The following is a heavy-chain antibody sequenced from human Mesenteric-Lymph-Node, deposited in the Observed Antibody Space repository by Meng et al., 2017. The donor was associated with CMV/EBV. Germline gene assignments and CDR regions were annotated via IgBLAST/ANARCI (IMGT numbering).Heavy chain of an antibody. CDR2: INPNSGGT. D-gene: IGHD3-10*01. V-gene: IGHV1-2*02. CDR1: RYSFTAYY. Sequence: ASVKVSCKASRYSFTAYYVHWVRQAPGQGLEWMGWINPNSGGTNYAQKFQGRVTMTRDTSISTAYMELSRLRSDDTAVYYCARGGEYGDYVDYWGQGTLVTVSS. J-gene: IGHJ4*02. CDR3: ARGGEYGDYVDY.